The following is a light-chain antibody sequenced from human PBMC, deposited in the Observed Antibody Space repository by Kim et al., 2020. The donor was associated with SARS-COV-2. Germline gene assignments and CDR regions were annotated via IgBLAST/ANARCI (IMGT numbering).Light chain of an antibody. CDR2: DAS. Sequence: SPLEIAILARRVRERVSVYLVWHQRSPSQPPRLLIYDASTRATDFPARFSGSGSGTKFTLTSDRLQSEDLAVYYCQQYHTWPPMYTFGQGTNLG. V-gene: IGKV3D-15*01. CDR1: ERVSVY. J-gene: IGKJ2*01. CDR3: QQYHTWPPMYT.